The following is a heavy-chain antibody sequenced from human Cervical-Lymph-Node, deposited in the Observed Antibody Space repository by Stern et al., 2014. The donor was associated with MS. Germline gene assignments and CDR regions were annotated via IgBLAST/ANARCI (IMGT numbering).Heavy chain of an antibody. Sequence: VQLVESGGGVVQPGTSLRLSCEASGFTFSNYGMHWVHQAPGKGLEWVAVIWYDGSQRYYADSVKGRFTISRDNSKHTMFLQTNSLRAEDTAVYYCVRDKGYFDSRGYTYSWFDPWGQGTQVTVSS. CDR2: IWYDGSQR. V-gene: IGHV3-33*01. CDR3: VRDKGYFDSRGYTYSWFDP. CDR1: GFTFSNYG. J-gene: IGHJ5*02. D-gene: IGHD3-22*01.